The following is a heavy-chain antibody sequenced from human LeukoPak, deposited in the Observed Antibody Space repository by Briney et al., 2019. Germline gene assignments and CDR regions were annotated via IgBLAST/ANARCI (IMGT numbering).Heavy chain of an antibody. CDR2: ISAYNGNT. V-gene: IGHV1-18*01. Sequence: ASEKVSCKASGYTFTSYGISWVRQAPGQGLEWMGWISAYNGNTNYAQKLQGRVTMTTDTSTSTAYMELRSLRSDDTAVYYCARGLLVYCSGGSCLGWFDPWGQGTLVTVSS. D-gene: IGHD2-15*01. CDR1: GYTFTSYG. CDR3: ARGLLVYCSGGSCLGWFDP. J-gene: IGHJ5*02.